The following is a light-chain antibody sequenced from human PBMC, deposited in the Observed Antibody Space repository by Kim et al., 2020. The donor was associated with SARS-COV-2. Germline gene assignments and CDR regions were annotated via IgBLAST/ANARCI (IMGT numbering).Light chain of an antibody. CDR3: YSRDRSGTPYV. CDR2: AKT. J-gene: IGLJ1*01. V-gene: IGLV3-19*01. Sequence: SSELTQDPSVSVALGQTVRITCQGNSLRRFYASWYQQKPGQAPLLVMYAKTNRPSGSPDRFSGSSSGTTASLTITGGQAEDGGDYCCYSRDRSGTPYVFG. CDR1: SLRRFY.